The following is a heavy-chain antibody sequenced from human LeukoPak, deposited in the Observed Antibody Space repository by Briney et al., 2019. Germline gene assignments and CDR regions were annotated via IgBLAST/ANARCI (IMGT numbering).Heavy chain of an antibody. Sequence: ASVKASCKASGYIFTRYGISWARQAPGQGLEWMGWISAYNGNTNYPQKLQGRVTMTTDTSTSTAYMEPRSLRSDDTAVYYCARDSTMVREPLGYWGQGTLVTVSS. D-gene: IGHD3-10*01. CDR3: ARDSTMVREPLGY. V-gene: IGHV1-18*01. J-gene: IGHJ4*02. CDR1: GYIFTRYG. CDR2: ISAYNGNT.